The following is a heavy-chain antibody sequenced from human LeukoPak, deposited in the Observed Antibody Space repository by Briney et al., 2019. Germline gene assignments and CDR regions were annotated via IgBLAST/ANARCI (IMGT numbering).Heavy chain of an antibody. Sequence: SETLSLTCAVYGGSFSGYYWSWIRQPPGKGLEWIGEINHSGSTNYNPSLKSRVTISVDTSENQFSLKLSSVTAADTAVYYCARGRILTGYYKLDYWGQGTLVTVSS. CDR1: GGSFSGYY. CDR2: INHSGST. CDR3: ARGRILTGYYKLDY. J-gene: IGHJ4*02. D-gene: IGHD3-9*01. V-gene: IGHV4-34*01.